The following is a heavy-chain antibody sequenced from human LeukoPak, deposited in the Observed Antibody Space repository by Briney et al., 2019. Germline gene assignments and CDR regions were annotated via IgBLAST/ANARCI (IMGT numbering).Heavy chain of an antibody. J-gene: IGHJ4*02. CDR2: IYYSGST. D-gene: IGHD4-17*01. CDR1: GGSISSYY. V-gene: IGHV4-59*01. CDR3: ARMSYGDHDIAY. Sequence: SETLSLTCTVSGGSISSYYWSWIRQPPGKGLEWIGYIYYSGSTNYNPSLKSRVTISVDTSKNQFSLKLSSVTAADTAVYYCARMSYGDHDIAYWGQGTLVTVSS.